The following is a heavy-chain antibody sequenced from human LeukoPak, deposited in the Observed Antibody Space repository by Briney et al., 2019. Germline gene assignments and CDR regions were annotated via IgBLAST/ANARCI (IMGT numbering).Heavy chain of an antibody. D-gene: IGHD4-17*01. CDR2: IYHRGST. V-gene: IGHV4-30-2*01. J-gene: IGHJ4*02. CDR3: ARGDGDYVDY. Sequence: SETLSLTCTVSGGSISSGGDYWSWVRQPPGKGLEWIGYIYHRGSTYYNPSLKSRVTIPVDRSKNQFSLKLSSVTAADTAVYYCARGDGDYVDYWGQGTLVTVSS. CDR1: GGSISSGGDY.